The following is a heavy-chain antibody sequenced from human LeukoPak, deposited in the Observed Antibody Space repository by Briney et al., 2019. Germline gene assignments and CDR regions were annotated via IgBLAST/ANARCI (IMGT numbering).Heavy chain of an antibody. J-gene: IGHJ4*02. CDR3: ASSPGYCSSIGCYSYFDY. D-gene: IGHD2-2*01. CDR2: IIPIFGTA. V-gene: IGHV1-69*13. Sequence: GASVKVSCKASGGTFSSYAISWVRQAPGQGLEWMGGIIPIFGTANYAQKFQGRVTITADESTSTAYMELSSVTAADTAVYYCASSPGYCSSIGCYSYFDYWGQGTLVTVSS. CDR1: GGTFSSYA.